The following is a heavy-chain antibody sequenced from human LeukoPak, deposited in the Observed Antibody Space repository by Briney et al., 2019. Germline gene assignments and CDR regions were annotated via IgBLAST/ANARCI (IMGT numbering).Heavy chain of an antibody. CDR2: INTDGTVT. CDR3: ATKQWLAPPPDS. V-gene: IGHV3-74*01. CDR1: GFTISKYW. D-gene: IGHD6-19*01. Sequence: PLGSLRLSCAASGFTISKYWMLWVRQAPGKGLESVSRINTDGTVTTYADSVKGRFTVSRDNADNTMFLQMNSVRDEDTAVYYCATKQWLAPPPDSWGQGTPVTVSS. J-gene: IGHJ4*02.